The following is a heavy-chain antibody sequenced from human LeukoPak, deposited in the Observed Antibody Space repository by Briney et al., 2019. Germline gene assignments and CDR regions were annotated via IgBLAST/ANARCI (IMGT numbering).Heavy chain of an antibody. CDR1: GGSISSYY. J-gene: IGHJ5*02. D-gene: IGHD3-3*01. Sequence: PSETLSLTCTVSGGSISSYYWSWLRQPPGKGLEWIGYIYYSGSTNYNPSLKSRVTISVDTSKHQFSLKLSSVTAADTAVYYCASGYGYYDFWSGYYTGKDWFDPWGQGTLVTVSS. V-gene: IGHV4-59*08. CDR2: IYYSGST. CDR3: ASGYGYYDFWSGYYTGKDWFDP.